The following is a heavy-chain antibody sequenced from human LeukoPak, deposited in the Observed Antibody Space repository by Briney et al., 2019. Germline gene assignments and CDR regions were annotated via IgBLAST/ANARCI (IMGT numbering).Heavy chain of an antibody. CDR3: ARETPHGGNSFVTFWPYYYYYYMDV. D-gene: IGHD4-23*01. V-gene: IGHV3-21*01. Sequence: GGSLRLSCAASGFTFSSYSMNWVRQAPGKGLEWVSSISSSSSYIYYADSVKGRFTISRDNAKNSLYLQMNSLRSEDTAVDYCARETPHGGNSFVTFWPYYYYYYMDVWGKGTTVTVSS. J-gene: IGHJ6*03. CDR1: GFTFSSYS. CDR2: ISSSSSYI.